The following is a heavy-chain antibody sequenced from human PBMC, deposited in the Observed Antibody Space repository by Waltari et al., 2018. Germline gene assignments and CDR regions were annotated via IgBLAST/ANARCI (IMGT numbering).Heavy chain of an antibody. D-gene: IGHD6-13*01. Sequence: EVQLVESGGGLIQPGGSLRLSCAASGFTVSSNYMSWVRQAPGKGLEWVSVIYSGGSTYDADSVKGRFTISRDNSKNTLYLQMNSLRAEDTAVYYCARLVAAAVYFDYWGQGTLVTVSS. CDR2: IYSGGST. V-gene: IGHV3-53*01. CDR1: GFTVSSNY. CDR3: ARLVAAAVYFDY. J-gene: IGHJ4*02.